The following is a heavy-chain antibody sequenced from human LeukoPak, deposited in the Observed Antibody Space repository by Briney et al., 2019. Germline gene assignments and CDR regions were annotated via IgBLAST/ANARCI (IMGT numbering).Heavy chain of an antibody. CDR1: GGSISSYY. Sequence: SETLSLTCTGSGGSISSYYWSWIRQPPGKGLEWIGYIYYSVGTDHNPSLKSRVTISVDAAKNQFSLNLSFVTAANTAVYYCARHGNCADYFYYGMDVWGQGATVTVSS. D-gene: IGHD2-2*03. CDR2: IYYSVGT. CDR3: ARHGNCADYFYYGMDV. J-gene: IGHJ6*02. V-gene: IGHV4-59*08.